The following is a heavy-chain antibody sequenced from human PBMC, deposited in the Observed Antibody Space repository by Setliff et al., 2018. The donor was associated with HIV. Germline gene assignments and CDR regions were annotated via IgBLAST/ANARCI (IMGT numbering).Heavy chain of an antibody. J-gene: IGHJ4*02. Sequence: PGGSLRLSCAASGFTFSSYGMSWVRQAPERGLEWVSAISDSGDNTNYADSVKGRFTISRDDSKNTLYLQMNSLRDEDTAVYFCASPTAIPHWGQGTLVTVSS. CDR2: ISDSGDNT. V-gene: IGHV3-23*01. D-gene: IGHD1-1*01. CDR1: GFTFSSYG. CDR3: ASPTAIPH.